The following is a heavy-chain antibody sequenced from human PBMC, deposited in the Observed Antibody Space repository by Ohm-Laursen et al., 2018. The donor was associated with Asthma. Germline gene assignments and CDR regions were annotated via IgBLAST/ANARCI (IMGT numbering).Heavy chain of an antibody. CDR1: GFTFSSYG. CDR2: IRYDGSNK. Sequence: SLRLSCTASGFTFSSYGMHWVRQAPGKGLEWVAVIRYDGSNKYYADSVKGRFTISRDNSKNTLYLQMNSLRAEDTAVYYCARDGGSGYDGGMDVWCQGTTVTVSS. CDR3: ARDGGSGYDGGMDV. D-gene: IGHD5-12*01. J-gene: IGHJ6*02. V-gene: IGHV3-33*01.